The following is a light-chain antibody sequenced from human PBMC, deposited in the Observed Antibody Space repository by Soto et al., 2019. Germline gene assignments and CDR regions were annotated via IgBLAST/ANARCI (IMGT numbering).Light chain of an antibody. Sequence: QSVLTQPASVSGSPGQSITISCTGTSSDIGKYNYVSWFQQHPAKAPKLIIFEVSTRPSGVSNRFSGSKSGNTASRTISGLQAEDEADYYRSSYTGSNINTVVFGGGTKLTVL. V-gene: IGLV2-14*01. CDR2: EVS. CDR1: SSDIGKYNY. CDR3: SSYTGSNINTVV. J-gene: IGLJ2*01.